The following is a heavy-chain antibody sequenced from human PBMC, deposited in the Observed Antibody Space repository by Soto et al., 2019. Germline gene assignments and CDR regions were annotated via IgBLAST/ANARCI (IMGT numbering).Heavy chain of an antibody. J-gene: IGHJ4*02. CDR1: GFTFSSHA. D-gene: IGHD1-26*01. Sequence: QVQLVESGGGVVQPGRSLRLSCSVSGFTFSSHAMHWVRQAPGKGLEWVALISSDGSNKYYADSVKGRFTTSRDNSKNTMYLQMNSLRGEDTAVYYCARDDEVGSDCDLGYWGQGALVTVSS. CDR3: ARDDEVGSDCDLGY. V-gene: IGHV3-30-3*01. CDR2: ISSDGSNK.